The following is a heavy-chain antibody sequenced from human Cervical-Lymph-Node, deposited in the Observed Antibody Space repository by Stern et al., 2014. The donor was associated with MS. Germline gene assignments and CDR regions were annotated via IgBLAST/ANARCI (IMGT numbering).Heavy chain of an antibody. CDR1: GDTFSSYA. J-gene: IGHJ4*02. Sequence: QVQLVQSGTEVKTPGSSVKVSCKASGDTFSSYAINWVRQVPGQGLEWMGGITPVLGTTNYAQKFQGRVTITADKSTNTAYMELMTLRSEDTAVYYCARGGGLVGYFDYWGQGTLVSVSS. V-gene: IGHV1-69*06. D-gene: IGHD1-26*01. CDR2: ITPVLGTT. CDR3: ARGGGLVGYFDY.